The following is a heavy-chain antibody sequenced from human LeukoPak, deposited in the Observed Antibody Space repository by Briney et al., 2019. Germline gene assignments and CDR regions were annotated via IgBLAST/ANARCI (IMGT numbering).Heavy chain of an antibody. CDR2: IWYDGSNK. CDR3: ARDLGRVWFGELLPSD. J-gene: IGHJ4*02. V-gene: IGHV3-33*01. Sequence: GGSLRLSCAASGFTFSSYGMHWVRQAPGKGLEWVAVIWYDGSNKYYADSVKGRFTISRDNSQNTLYLQMNSLRAEDTAVYYCARDLGRVWFGELLPSDWGQGTLVTVSS. CDR1: GFTFSSYG. D-gene: IGHD3-10*01.